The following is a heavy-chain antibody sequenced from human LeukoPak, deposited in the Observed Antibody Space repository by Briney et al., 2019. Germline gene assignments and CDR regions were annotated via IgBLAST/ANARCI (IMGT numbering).Heavy chain of an antibody. CDR1: GYTFSSYG. CDR2: IIPIFGTA. Sequence: GASVKVSCKASGYTFSSYGISWVRQAPGQGLEWMGGIIPIFGTANYAQKFQGRVTITADESTSTAYMELSSLRSEDTAVYYCASITLYYYYGMDVWGQGTTVTVSS. D-gene: IGHD3-10*01. V-gene: IGHV1-69*13. CDR3: ASITLYYYYGMDV. J-gene: IGHJ6*02.